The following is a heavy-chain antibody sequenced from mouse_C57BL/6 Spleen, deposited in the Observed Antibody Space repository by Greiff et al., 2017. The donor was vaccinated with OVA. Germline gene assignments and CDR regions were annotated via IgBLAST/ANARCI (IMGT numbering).Heavy chain of an antibody. D-gene: IGHD1-1*01. CDR1: GFSLTSYA. CDR2: IWTGGGT. CDR3: ARNAYGSSYYWYFDV. V-gene: IGHV2-9-1*01. J-gene: IGHJ1*03. Sequence: VQLVESGPGLVAPSQSLSITCTVSGFSLTSYAISWVRQPPGKGLEWLGVIWTGGGTHYNSALKSRLSISKDNSKSQVFLKMNSLQTDDTARYYCARNAYGSSYYWYFDVWGTGTTVTVSS.